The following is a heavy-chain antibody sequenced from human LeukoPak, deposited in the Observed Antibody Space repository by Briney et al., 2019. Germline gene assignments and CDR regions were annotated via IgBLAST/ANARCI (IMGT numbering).Heavy chain of an antibody. D-gene: IGHD1-1*01. CDR2: IKTKFYGGST. CDR3: TRDLRVSHPVQYYYMDV. J-gene: IGHJ6*03. Sequence: GGSLRLSFTTSGFTFGDYAVSWFRQAPGKGLEWIGFIKTKFYGGSTQYAAPVRGRFTISRDDFKSIAYLQIDSLKTEDTAVYYCTRDLRVSHPVQYYYMDVWGTGTTVTVSS. CDR1: GFTFGDYA. V-gene: IGHV3-49*03.